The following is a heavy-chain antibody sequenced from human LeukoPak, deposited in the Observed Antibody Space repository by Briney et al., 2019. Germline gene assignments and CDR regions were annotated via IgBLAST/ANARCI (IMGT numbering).Heavy chain of an antibody. CDR3: ARMYSSSWFGK. CDR2: INHSGST. J-gene: IGHJ4*02. Sequence: SETLSLTCAVYGGSFSGYYWSWIRQPPGKGLEWIGEINHSGSTNYNPSLKSRVTISVDTSKNQFSLKLSSVTAADTAVYYCARMYSSSWFGKWGRGTLVTVSS. CDR1: GGSFSGYY. V-gene: IGHV4-34*01. D-gene: IGHD6-13*01.